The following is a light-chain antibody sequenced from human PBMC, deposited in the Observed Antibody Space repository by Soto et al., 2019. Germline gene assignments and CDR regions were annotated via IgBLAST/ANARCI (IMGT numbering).Light chain of an antibody. V-gene: IGLV2-8*01. Sequence: QSALTQPPSASGSPGQSVTISCTGTSSDVGAYKYVSWYQQYPGKAPKLMIYEVTKRPSGVPDRLSGSKSGNTASLTVSGLQAEDEADYYCTSYVGNDIWVFGGGTKVTVL. CDR1: SSDVGAYKY. CDR3: TSYVGNDIWV. CDR2: EVT. J-gene: IGLJ3*02.